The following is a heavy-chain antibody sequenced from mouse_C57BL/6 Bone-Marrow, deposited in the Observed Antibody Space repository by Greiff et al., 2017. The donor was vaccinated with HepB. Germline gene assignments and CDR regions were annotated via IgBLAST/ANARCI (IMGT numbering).Heavy chain of an antibody. Sequence: VQLKQSGAELVRPGASVKLSCTASGFNIKDYYMHWVKQRPEQGLEWIGRIDPEDGDTEYAPKFQGKATMTADTSSNTAYLQLSSLTSEDTAVYYCTTRDGSSSCWYFDVWGTGTTVTVSS. CDR1: GFNIKDYY. CDR3: TTRDGSSSCWYFDV. D-gene: IGHD1-1*01. V-gene: IGHV14-1*01. CDR2: IDPEDGDT. J-gene: IGHJ1*03.